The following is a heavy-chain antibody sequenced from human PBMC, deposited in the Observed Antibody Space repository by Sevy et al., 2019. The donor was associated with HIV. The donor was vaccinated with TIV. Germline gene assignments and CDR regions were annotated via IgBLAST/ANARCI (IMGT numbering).Heavy chain of an antibody. Sequence: GGSLRLSCAASGFTFSSYSMYWVRQAPGKGLEWVSYISSSSSAIYYADSVKGRFTISRDNAKNSLYLQMSSLRAEDTAVYYCARDEHTYGDYDYLDHWGQGTLVTVSS. V-gene: IGHV3-48*01. CDR1: GFTFSSYS. CDR2: ISSSSSAI. D-gene: IGHD4-17*01. CDR3: ARDEHTYGDYDYLDH. J-gene: IGHJ4*02.